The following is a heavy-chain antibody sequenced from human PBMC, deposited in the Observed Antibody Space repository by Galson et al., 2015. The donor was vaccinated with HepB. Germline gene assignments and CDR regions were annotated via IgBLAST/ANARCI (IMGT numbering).Heavy chain of an antibody. CDR3: ATRVDLGHGSGYFLFLSYMNV. V-gene: IGHV3-11*01. D-gene: IGHD3-22*01. Sequence: SLRLSCAASGFSFSDSHMAWIRQAPEKGLEWVSYISPNGNTVYYADAVKGRFSISRDNAKNSLYLQMNNLGAEDSAFYYCATRVDLGHGSGYFLFLSYMNVWGTGTTVTVSS. J-gene: IGHJ6*03. CDR2: ISPNGNTV. CDR1: GFSFSDSH.